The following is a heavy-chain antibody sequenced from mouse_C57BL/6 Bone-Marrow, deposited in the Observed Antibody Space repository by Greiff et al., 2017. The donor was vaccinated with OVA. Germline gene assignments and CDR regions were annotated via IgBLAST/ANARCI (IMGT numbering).Heavy chain of an antibody. CDR1: GFTFSSYG. CDR2: ISSGGSYT. Sequence: EVQGVESGGDLVKPGGSLKLSCAASGFTFSSYGMSWVRQTPDKRLEWVATISSGGSYTYYPDSVQGRFTFSRDNAKNTLYLQMSSLKSEDTAMYYCARHGDYGSFFDYWGQGTTLTVSS. D-gene: IGHD1-1*01. V-gene: IGHV5-6*01. J-gene: IGHJ2*01. CDR3: ARHGDYGSFFDY.